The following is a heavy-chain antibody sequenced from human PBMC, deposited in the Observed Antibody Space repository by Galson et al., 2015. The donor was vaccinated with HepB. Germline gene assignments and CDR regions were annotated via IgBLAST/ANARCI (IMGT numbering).Heavy chain of an antibody. CDR3: ARLLSYYYDSSAYYQGGYFDL. Sequence: LSLTCTVSRGSIGPYYWSWIRQPPGKGLEWIGYIYHNGNNNQNPSLKSRVTLSVDMSKSQFSLKLSSVTAADTAIYYCARLLSYYYDSSAYYQGGYFDLWGRGALVTVSS. J-gene: IGHJ2*01. CDR2: IYHNGNN. V-gene: IGHV4-59*08. D-gene: IGHD3-22*01. CDR1: RGSIGPYY.